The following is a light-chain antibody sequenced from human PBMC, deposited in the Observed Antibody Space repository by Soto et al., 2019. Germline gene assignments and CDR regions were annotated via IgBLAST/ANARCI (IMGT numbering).Light chain of an antibody. CDR2: AAS. Sequence: DIQMTQSPSSLSASVGDRVTITCRASQSITNFLNWYQQKPGKAPQLLIYAASSLQSGVPARFSGGGSGTDFTLTINSLQPEDFATYYCQQSYSSPLTFGGGTKVEIK. CDR3: QQSYSSPLT. V-gene: IGKV1-39*01. J-gene: IGKJ4*01. CDR1: QSITNF.